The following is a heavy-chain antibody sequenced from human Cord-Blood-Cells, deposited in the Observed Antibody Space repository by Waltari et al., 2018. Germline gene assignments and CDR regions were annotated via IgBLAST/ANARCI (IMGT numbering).Heavy chain of an antibody. CDR2: IFTSGST. Sequence: QVQLQESGPGLVKPSETLSLTCTVSGGSISGYSWSWIRQPAGKGREWIGRIFTSGSTNYNPSLKSRVTMSVDTSKNQFSLKLSSVTAADTAVYYCARGYYDFWSGYYYFDYWGQGTLVTVSS. D-gene: IGHD3-3*01. CDR3: ARGYYDFWSGYYYFDY. J-gene: IGHJ4*02. V-gene: IGHV4-4*07. CDR1: GGSISGYS.